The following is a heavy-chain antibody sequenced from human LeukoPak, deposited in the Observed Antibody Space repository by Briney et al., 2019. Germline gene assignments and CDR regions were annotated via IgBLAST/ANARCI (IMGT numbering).Heavy chain of an antibody. Sequence: ASVKVSCKASGYTFTSYYMHWVRQAPGQGLEWMGIINPSGGSTSYAQKFQGRVTMTRDMSTSTVYMELSSLRSEDTAVYYCATEAYCGGDCYSYYFDYWGQGTLVTVSS. CDR2: INPSGGST. V-gene: IGHV1-46*01. CDR1: GYTFTSYY. CDR3: ATEAYCGGDCYSYYFDY. J-gene: IGHJ4*02. D-gene: IGHD2-21*02.